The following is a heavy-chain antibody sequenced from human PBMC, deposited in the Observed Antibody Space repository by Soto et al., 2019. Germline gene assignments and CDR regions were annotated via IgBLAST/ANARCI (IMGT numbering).Heavy chain of an antibody. CDR2: ISSSGSTI. CDR1: GFTFSDYY. J-gene: IGHJ6*03. V-gene: IGHV3-11*01. Sequence: PGGSPRLSCAASGFTFSDYYMSWIRQAPGKALEWVSYISSSGSTIYYADSVKGRFTISRDNAKNSLYLQMNSLRAEDTAVYYCASVGDEWGYHYYMDVWGKGTTVTVSS. CDR3: ASVGDEWGYHYYMDV. D-gene: IGHD3-16*01.